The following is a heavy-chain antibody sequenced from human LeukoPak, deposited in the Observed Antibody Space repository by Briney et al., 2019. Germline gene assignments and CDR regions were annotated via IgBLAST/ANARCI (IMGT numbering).Heavy chain of an antibody. CDR2: IGSSGGST. CDR3: AREYASSWYDAFDI. Sequence: PGGSLRLSCAASGFTFSSYVMSWVGQAPGKGLEWVSGIGSSGGSTYYADSVKGRFTISRDNSKNTLSLQMNSLRAEDTAVYYCAREYASSWYDAFDIWGQGTMVTVSS. J-gene: IGHJ3*02. CDR1: GFTFSSYV. D-gene: IGHD6-13*01. V-gene: IGHV3-23*01.